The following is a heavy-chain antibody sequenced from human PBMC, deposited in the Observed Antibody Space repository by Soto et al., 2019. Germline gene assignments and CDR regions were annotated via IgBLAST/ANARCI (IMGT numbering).Heavy chain of an antibody. J-gene: IGHJ4*02. CDR3: ARCQVNYMRGTYYFDS. CDR1: GGTFTDSA. CDR2: IIPVLDTA. V-gene: IGHV1-69*01. Sequence: QLQLVQSGAAVMKPGSSVKVSCKTSGGTFTDSAFSWVRQAPGQGPEWMGGIIPVLDTANYAQKYLGRLTIVADESTNTVHIELTGLRSGDTAIYFCARCQVNYMRGTYYFDSWGQGTLVTVSS. D-gene: IGHD3-10*01.